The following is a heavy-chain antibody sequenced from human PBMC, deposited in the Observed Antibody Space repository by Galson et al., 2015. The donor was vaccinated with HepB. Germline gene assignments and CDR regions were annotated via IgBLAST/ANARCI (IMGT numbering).Heavy chain of an antibody. CDR2: ISYDGSNK. V-gene: IGHV3-30*04. CDR1: GFTFSSYA. J-gene: IGHJ4*02. CDR3: ARELNWNYGL. D-gene: IGHD1-7*01. Sequence: SLRLSCAASGFTFSSYAMHWVRQAPGKGLEWVAVISYDGSNKYYADSVKGRFTISRDNSKNTLYLQMNSLRAEDTAVYYCARELNWNYGLWGQGTLVTVSS.